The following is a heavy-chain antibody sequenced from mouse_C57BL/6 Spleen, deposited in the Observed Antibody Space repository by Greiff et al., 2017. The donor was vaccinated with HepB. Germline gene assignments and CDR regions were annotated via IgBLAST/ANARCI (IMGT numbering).Heavy chain of an antibody. Sequence: VQLKESGPELVKPGASVKISCKASGYSFTGYYMNWVKQSPEKSLEWIGEINPSTGGTTYNQKFKAKATLTVDKSSSTAYMQLKSLTSEDSAVYYCARWDSYYFDYWGQGTTLTVSS. CDR3: ARWDSYYFDY. V-gene: IGHV1-42*01. J-gene: IGHJ2*01. CDR2: INPSTGGT. D-gene: IGHD2-12*01. CDR1: GYSFTGYY.